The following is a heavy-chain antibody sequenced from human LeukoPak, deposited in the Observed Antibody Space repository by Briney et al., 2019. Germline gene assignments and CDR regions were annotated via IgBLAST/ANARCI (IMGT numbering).Heavy chain of an antibody. D-gene: IGHD3-22*01. CDR1: GYSFIGYY. CDR2: INTNSGGT. J-gene: IGHJ4*02. V-gene: IGHV1-2*02. CDR3: ARDWGYFDSRGYCDY. Sequence: ASVTVSCMASGYSFIGYYMHWVRQAPGQGLEWMGGINTNSGGTNYEQKFQGRVTMTRDTSISKAYMELNRLRPSDTAVYYCARDWGYFDSRGYCDYWGQGALVTVSS.